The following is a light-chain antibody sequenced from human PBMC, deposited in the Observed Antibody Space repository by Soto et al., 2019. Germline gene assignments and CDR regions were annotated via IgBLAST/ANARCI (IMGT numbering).Light chain of an antibody. CDR3: QQTYRIPLS. CDR1: QSVSSY. Sequence: EIVWSQSPARVSLSAGEKATLSCRASQSVSSYLAWYQQKPGQAPRLLIYAASTRATGIPDRFSGSGSGTNFALTISHLHHEDFATYTCQQTYRIPLSFGGGTKVDIK. V-gene: IGKV3-11*01. CDR2: AAS. J-gene: IGKJ4*01.